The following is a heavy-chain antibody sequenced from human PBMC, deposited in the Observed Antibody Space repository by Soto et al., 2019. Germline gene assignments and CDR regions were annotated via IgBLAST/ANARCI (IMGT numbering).Heavy chain of an antibody. D-gene: IGHD3-22*01. CDR2: INHSGST. J-gene: IGHJ4*02. V-gene: IGHV4-34*01. CDR1: GGSFSGYY. CDR3: ARAPERKYYDSSGSDFDF. Sequence: SETLSLTCAVYGGSFSGYYWSWIRQPPGKGLEWIGEINHSGSTNYNPSLKSRVTISVDTSKNQFSLKLSSVTAAGTAVYYCARAPERKYYDSSGSDFDFWGQGTLVTVSP.